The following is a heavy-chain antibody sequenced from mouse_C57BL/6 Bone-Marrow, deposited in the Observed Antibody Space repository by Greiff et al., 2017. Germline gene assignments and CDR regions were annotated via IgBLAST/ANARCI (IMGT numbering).Heavy chain of an antibody. CDR2: IYPGDGDT. Sequence: VQVVESGPELVKPGASVKISCKASGYAFSSSWMNWVKQRPGKGLEWIGRIYPGDGDTNYNGKFKGKATLTADKSSSTAYMQLSSLTSEDSAVYFCARDHYYGSSYWYFDVWGTGTTVTVSS. V-gene: IGHV1-82*01. CDR3: ARDHYYGSSYWYFDV. J-gene: IGHJ1*03. CDR1: GYAFSSSW. D-gene: IGHD1-1*01.